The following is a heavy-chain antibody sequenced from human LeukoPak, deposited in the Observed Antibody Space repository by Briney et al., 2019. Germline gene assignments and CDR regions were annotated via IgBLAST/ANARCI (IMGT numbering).Heavy chain of an antibody. D-gene: IGHD3-22*01. V-gene: IGHV1-46*01. Sequence: GASVKVSCKASGYTFTSYGISWVRQAPGQGLEWMGIINPSGGSTSYAQKFQGRVTMTRDTSTSTVYMELSSLRSEDTAVYYCASLYYDSSGYYYGYFQHGGQGTLVTVSS. CDR3: ASLYYDSSGYYYGYFQH. J-gene: IGHJ1*01. CDR1: GYTFTSYG. CDR2: INPSGGST.